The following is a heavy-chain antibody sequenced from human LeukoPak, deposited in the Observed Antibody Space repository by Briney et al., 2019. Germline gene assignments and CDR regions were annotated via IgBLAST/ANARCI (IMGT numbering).Heavy chain of an antibody. J-gene: IGHJ4*02. V-gene: IGHV1-18*01. CDR2: ISAYNGNT. CDR1: GYTFTSYG. Sequence: ASVKVSCKASGYTFTSYGISWVRQAPGQGLEWMGWISAYNGNTNYAQKLQGRVTMTTDTSTSTAYMELRSLRSDDTAVYYCARDQVWFGELLYFDYRGQGTLVTVSS. CDR3: ARDQVWFGELLYFDY. D-gene: IGHD3-10*01.